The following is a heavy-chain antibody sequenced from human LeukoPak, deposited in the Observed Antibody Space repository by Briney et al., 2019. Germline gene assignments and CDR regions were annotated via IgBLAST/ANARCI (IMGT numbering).Heavy chain of an antibody. CDR3: AKDADYDSSGSYYFDY. CDR1: GFTFSSYG. Sequence: AGGSLRLSCAASGFTFSSYGVHWVRQAPGKGLEWVAVISYDGSNKYYADSVKGRFTISRDNSKNTLYLQMNSLRAEDTAVYYCAKDADYDSSGSYYFDYWGQGTLVTVSS. J-gene: IGHJ4*02. D-gene: IGHD3-22*01. CDR2: ISYDGSNK. V-gene: IGHV3-30*18.